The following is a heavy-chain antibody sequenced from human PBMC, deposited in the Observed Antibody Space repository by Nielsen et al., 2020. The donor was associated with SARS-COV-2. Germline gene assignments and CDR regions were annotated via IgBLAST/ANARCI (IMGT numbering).Heavy chain of an antibody. D-gene: IGHD3-16*01. CDR2: ISSRSDYR. Sequence: WGSLRLSCAASGFTFSNYYMSWIRQAPGKGLEWVSYISSRSDYRYYVESVEGRFTISRDNANNVVHLQMNSLRAEDTAVYYCARDVLREKVQGMDVWGQGTTVTVSS. CDR1: GFTFSNYY. V-gene: IGHV3-11*05. J-gene: IGHJ6*02. CDR3: ARDVLREKVQGMDV.